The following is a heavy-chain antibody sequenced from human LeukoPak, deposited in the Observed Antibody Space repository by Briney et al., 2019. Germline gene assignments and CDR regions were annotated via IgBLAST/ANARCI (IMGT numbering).Heavy chain of an antibody. CDR1: GYSFTTYW. V-gene: IGHV5-51*01. D-gene: IGHD6-13*01. CDR2: IYAGDSDT. Sequence: GESLKISCKGSGYSFTTYWIAWVRQMPGKGLEWMGIIYAGDSDTRYSPSFQGQVTISADKSISTAYLQWSSLKASDTAMYYCARRYDSSRYFDYWGQGTLVTVSS. CDR3: ARRYDSSRYFDY. J-gene: IGHJ4*02.